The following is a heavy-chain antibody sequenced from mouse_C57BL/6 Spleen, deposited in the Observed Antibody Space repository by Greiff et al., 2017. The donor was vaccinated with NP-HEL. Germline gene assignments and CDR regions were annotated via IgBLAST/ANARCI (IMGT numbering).Heavy chain of an antibody. CDR3: ARGATVVATPFAY. D-gene: IGHD1-1*01. CDR2: INPGSGGT. V-gene: IGHV1-54*01. Sequence: QVQLQQSGAELVRPGTSVKVSCKASGYAFTNYLIEWVKQRPGQGLEWIGVINPGSGGTNYNEKFKGKATLTADKSSSTAYMQLSSLTSEDSAVYFCARGATVVATPFAYWGQGTLVTVSA. J-gene: IGHJ3*01. CDR1: GYAFTNYL.